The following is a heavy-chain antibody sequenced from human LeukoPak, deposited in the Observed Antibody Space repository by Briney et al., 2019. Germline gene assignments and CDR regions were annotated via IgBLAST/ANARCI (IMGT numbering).Heavy chain of an antibody. V-gene: IGHV1-2*02. CDR3: ARERYYTSGSYYNRVDY. D-gene: IGHD3-10*01. CDR2: INPDSGGT. CDR1: GYTFTGYY. J-gene: IGHJ4*02. Sequence: GASVKVSCKASGYTFTGYYIHWVRQAPGQGLEWMGWINPDSGGTNYAQRFQGRVTMTRDTSISSAYMELSRLRSDDMAVYYCARERYYTSGSYYNRVDYWGQGTLVTVSS.